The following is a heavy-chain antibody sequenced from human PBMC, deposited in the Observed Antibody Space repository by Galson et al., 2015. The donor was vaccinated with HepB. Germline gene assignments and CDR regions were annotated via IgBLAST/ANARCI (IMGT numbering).Heavy chain of an antibody. CDR2: ISNSGSII. V-gene: IGHV3-11*01. CDR3: VRISAAALPGGF. D-gene: IGHD6-6*01. CDR1: GITFSDYY. J-gene: IGHJ4*02. Sequence: SLRLSCAASGITFSDYYMSWIRQAPGKGLEGVSYISNSGSIIYYADSVKGRFTISRDNAKNSLYLQMSSLRAEDTAVYYCVRISAAALPGGFWGQGTLVTVSS.